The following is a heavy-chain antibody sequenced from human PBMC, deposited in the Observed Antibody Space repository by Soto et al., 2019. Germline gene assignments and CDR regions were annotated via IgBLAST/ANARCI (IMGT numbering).Heavy chain of an antibody. J-gene: IGHJ5*02. CDR2: FSYSGST. CDR3: ARVPLSGDDILTGFWFDP. D-gene: IGHD3-9*01. V-gene: IGHV4-39*07. CDR1: GGSLSSGPYS. Sequence: SETLSLTCTVSGGSLSSGPYSWGWIRQPPEKGLEWIGTFSYSGSTYYNPSLESRVTISVDTSKNQFSLKLSSVTAADTAVYYCARVPLSGDDILTGFWFDPWGQGTLVTVSS.